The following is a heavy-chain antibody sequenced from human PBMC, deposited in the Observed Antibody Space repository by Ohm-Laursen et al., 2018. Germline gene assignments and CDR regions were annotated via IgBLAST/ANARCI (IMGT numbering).Heavy chain of an antibody. CDR2: ITSSGSTI. Sequence: SLRLSCTASGFTFDDHYMTWIRQAPGKGLEWVSYITSSGSTIYYADSVKGRFTISRDNAKNSLYLQMNSLRPEDTAVYYCARLLSGSSPEDYWGQGTLVTVSS. CDR1: GFTFDDHY. D-gene: IGHD1-26*01. J-gene: IGHJ4*02. CDR3: ARLLSGSSPEDY. V-gene: IGHV3-11*01.